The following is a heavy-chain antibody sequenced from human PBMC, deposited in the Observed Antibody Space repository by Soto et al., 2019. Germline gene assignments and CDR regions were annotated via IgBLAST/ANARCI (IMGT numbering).Heavy chain of an antibody. D-gene: IGHD6-19*01. CDR2: ISTYNGNT. CDR3: ARVTRGSGDWFDP. Sequence: LVKVSSKASSETFASYDITWVRQAPGQGLEWMGWISTYNGNTKYAQNVQGRVSMTTDTSTSTAYMELRSLKSDDTAVYYCARVTRGSGDWFDPWGQGTLVTVSS. CDR1: SETFASYD. V-gene: IGHV1-18*01. J-gene: IGHJ5*02.